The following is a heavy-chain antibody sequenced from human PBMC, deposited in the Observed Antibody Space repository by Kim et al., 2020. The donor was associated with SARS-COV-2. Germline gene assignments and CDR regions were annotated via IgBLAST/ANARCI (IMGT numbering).Heavy chain of an antibody. J-gene: IGHJ4*02. CDR2: INAGNGNT. D-gene: IGHD2-15*01. V-gene: IGHV1-3*01. CDR1: GYTFTSYA. Sequence: ASVKVSCKASGYTFTSYAMHWVRQAPGQRLEWMGWINAGNGNTKYSQKFQGRVTITRDTSASTAYMELSSLRSEDTAVYYCARGYCIGGSCYADGFDYWGQGTLVTVSS. CDR3: ARGYCIGGSCYADGFDY.